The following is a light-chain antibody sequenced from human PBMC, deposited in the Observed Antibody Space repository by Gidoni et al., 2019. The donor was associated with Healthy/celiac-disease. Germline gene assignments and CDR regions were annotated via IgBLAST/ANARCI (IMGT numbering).Light chain of an antibody. CDR1: QSLLHSNGYNY. CDR2: LGS. J-gene: IGKJ2*01. Sequence: DIVMTQSPLSLPVTPGEPASISCRSSQSLLHSNGYNYLVWYLQKPWQSPQLLIYLGSNRASGVPDRFSGSGSGTDFTLKISRVEAEDVGVYYCMQALQTPNTFGQGTKLEIK. V-gene: IGKV2-28*01. CDR3: MQALQTPNT.